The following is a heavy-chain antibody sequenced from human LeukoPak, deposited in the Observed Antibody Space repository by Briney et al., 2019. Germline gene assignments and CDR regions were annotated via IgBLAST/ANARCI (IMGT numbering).Heavy chain of an antibody. D-gene: IGHD1/OR15-1a*01. J-gene: IGHJ4*02. CDR2: ITTDETT. CDR3: AKDWFATTDY. V-gene: IGHV3-74*01. CDR1: GFPFSVSW. Sequence: PGGSLRLSCAASGFPFSVSWMHWCRQVPGKGLMWVSRITTDETTTYADSVRGRFSISRDNAKNTVYLQMNSLRVEDTAVYYCAKDWFATTDYWGQGILVTVSS.